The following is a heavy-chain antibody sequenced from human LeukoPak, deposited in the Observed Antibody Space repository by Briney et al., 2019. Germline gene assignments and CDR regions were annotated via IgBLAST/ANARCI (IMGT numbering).Heavy chain of an antibody. CDR1: GFTVSGNY. CDR3: ARDPRGSGWYPYFDY. D-gene: IGHD6-19*01. J-gene: IGHJ4*02. CDR2: IYSGGST. V-gene: IGHV3-53*05. Sequence: GGSLRLSCAASGFTVSGNYMSWVRQAPGKGLEWVSVIYSGGSTYYADSVKGRFTISRDNSKNTLYLQMNSLRAEDTAVYYCARDPRGSGWYPYFDYWGQGTLVTVSS.